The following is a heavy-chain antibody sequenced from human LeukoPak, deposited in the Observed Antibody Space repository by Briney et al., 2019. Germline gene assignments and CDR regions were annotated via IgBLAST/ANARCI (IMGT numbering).Heavy chain of an antibody. CDR2: INPNSGGT. CDR3: ARDRLGFALNFDY. Sequence: ASVKVSCKASGYTFTGYYMHWVRQAPGQGLEWMGWINPNSGGTNYAQKFQGRVTMTRDTSISTAYMELSRLRSDDTAVYYCARDRLGFALNFDYWGQGTLVTVSS. V-gene: IGHV1-2*02. CDR1: GYTFTGYY. D-gene: IGHD2-21*01. J-gene: IGHJ4*02.